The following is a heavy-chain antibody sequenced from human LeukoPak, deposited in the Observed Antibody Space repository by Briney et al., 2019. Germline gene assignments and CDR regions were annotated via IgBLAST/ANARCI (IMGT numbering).Heavy chain of an antibody. CDR2: INPNSGGT. J-gene: IGHJ4*02. D-gene: IGHD3-10*01. CDR3: ASRYGSGSPNFDY. V-gene: IGHV1-2*02. Sequence: ASAKVSCKASGYTFTGYYMHWVRQAPGQGLEWMGWINPNSGGTNYAQKFQGRVTMTRDTSISTAYMELSRLRSDDTAVYYCASRYGSGSPNFDYWGQGTLVIVSS. CDR1: GYTFTGYY.